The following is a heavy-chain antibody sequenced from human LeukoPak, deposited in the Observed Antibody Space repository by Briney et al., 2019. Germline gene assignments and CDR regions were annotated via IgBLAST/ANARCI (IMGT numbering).Heavy chain of an antibody. CDR2: ISYDGSNK. V-gene: IGHV3-30-3*01. D-gene: IGHD2-2*01. J-gene: IGHJ3*02. Sequence: GRSLRLSCAASGFTLSSYAMHWVRQAPGKGLEWVAVISYDGSNKYYADSVKGRFTISRDNSENTLYLQMNSLRAEDTAVYYCAKVVVPAAIKLYAFDIWGQGTMVTVSS. CDR1: GFTLSSYA. CDR3: AKVVVPAAIKLYAFDI.